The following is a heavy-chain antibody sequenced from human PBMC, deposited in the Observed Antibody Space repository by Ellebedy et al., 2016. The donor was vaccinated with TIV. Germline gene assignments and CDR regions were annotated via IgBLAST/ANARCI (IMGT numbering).Heavy chain of an antibody. CDR2: ITGSGDKT. V-gene: IGHV3-23*01. CDR3: ARSAGDSSGWFVS. J-gene: IGHJ5*01. D-gene: IGHD3-22*01. Sequence: GESLKISCAASGFRFAGHAMSWVRQAQGKGLEWVSSITGSGDKTYYRNSVRGRFTFSRDNSRDTLYLDMNILRGEDTALYSCARSAGDSSGWFVSWGQGTVVIVSS. CDR1: GFRFAGHA.